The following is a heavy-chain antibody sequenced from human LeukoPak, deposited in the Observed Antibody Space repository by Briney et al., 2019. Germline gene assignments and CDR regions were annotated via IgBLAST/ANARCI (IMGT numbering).Heavy chain of an antibody. J-gene: IGHJ4*03. CDR1: GGSITTTGYY. V-gene: IGHV4-39*01. CDR2: IQNSVTN. D-gene: IGHD2-15*01. CDR3: ARLIGKCSVYSRPDWGF. Sequence: PSETESLTCSVSGGSITTTGYYWGWIRQSPGKGLEWIGNIQNSVTNFYNPSLRSRVTMYVDTSKNEVSMNLYSVTAADTAVYYCARLIGKCSVYSRPDWGFWGQGTPITVSS.